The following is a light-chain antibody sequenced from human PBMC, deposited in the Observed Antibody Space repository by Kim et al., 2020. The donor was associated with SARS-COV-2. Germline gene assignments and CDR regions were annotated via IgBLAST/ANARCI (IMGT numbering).Light chain of an antibody. J-gene: IGLJ1*01. Sequence: GQSVTISCTGTSSDVGGYDYVSWYQQHPGKAPKLLIYEVTKRPSGVPDRFSGSKSGNTASLTVSGLQAEDEADYYCSSYAGSDNYVFGTATKVTVL. CDR2: EVT. CDR1: SSDVGGYDY. V-gene: IGLV2-8*01. CDR3: SSYAGSDNYV.